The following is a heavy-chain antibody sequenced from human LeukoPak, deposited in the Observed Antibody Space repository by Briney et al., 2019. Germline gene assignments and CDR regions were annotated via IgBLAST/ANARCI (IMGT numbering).Heavy chain of an antibody. CDR3: ARDQVGRYYGMDV. V-gene: IGHV1-46*01. Sequence: ASLKLSCKASGYTFTSYYMHWVRQAPGQGLEWMGIINPSGGSTSYAQKFQGRVTITRDKSTSTVYMEMSSLRSEDTAVYYCARDQVGRYYGMDVWGQGTTVTVSS. J-gene: IGHJ6*02. D-gene: IGHD2-2*01. CDR1: GYTFTSYY. CDR2: INPSGGST.